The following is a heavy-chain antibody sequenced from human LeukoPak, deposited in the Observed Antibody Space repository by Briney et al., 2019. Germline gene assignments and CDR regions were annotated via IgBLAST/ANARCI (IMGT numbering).Heavy chain of an antibody. CDR2: IYIDGNT. V-gene: IGHV3-66*01. J-gene: IGHJ4*02. Sequence: GGSLRLSSAASGFTVSRYYMSWVRQAPGKGLEWVSVIYIDGNTYYADSVRGRFTISRDNSKNTVYLQMNSLRAEDTAVYYCARGDGYNFFDSWGQGTLVTVSS. CDR1: GFTVSRYY. CDR3: ARGDGYNFFDS. D-gene: IGHD5-24*01.